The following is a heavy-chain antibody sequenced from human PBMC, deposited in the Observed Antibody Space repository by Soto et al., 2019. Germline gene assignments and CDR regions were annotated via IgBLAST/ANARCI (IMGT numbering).Heavy chain of an antibody. Sequence: SETLSLTCTVSGGSISSYYWSWIRQPPGKGLEWIGYIYYSGSTNYNPSLKSRVTISVDRSKNQFALKLSSVTAADTAVYYCARRYGGNFDYWGQGTLVTVSS. D-gene: IGHD1-26*01. J-gene: IGHJ4*02. CDR3: ARRYGGNFDY. CDR2: IYYSGST. V-gene: IGHV4-59*01. CDR1: GGSISSYY.